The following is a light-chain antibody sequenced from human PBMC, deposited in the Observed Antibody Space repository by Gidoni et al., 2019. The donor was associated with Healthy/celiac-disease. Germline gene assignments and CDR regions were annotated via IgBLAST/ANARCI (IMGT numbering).Light chain of an antibody. V-gene: IGKV3-11*01. CDR3: QQRSNWPS. CDR2: DAS. Sequence: KRAPATLSLSPGERATLSCRASQSVSSYLAWYQQKPGQAPRLLIYDASNRATGIPARFSGSGSGTDFTLTISSLEPEDFAVYYCQQRSNWPSFGPGTKVDIK. J-gene: IGKJ3*01. CDR1: QSVSSY.